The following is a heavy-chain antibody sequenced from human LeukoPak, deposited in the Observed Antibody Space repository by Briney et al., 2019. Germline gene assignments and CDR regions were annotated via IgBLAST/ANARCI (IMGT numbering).Heavy chain of an antibody. CDR1: GFTFSNAW. CDR3: TTLVEYYYDSSGYPSDC. Sequence: GGSLRLSCAASGFTFSNAWMSWVRQAPGKGLEWVGRIKSKTDGGTTDYAAPVKGRFTISRDDSKNTLYLQMNSLKTEDTAVYYCTTLVEYYYDSSGYPSDCWGQGTLVTVSS. V-gene: IGHV3-15*01. CDR2: IKSKTDGGTT. J-gene: IGHJ4*02. D-gene: IGHD3-22*01.